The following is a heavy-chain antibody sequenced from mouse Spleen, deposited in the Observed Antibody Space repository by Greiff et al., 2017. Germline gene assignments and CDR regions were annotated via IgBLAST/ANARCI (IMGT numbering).Heavy chain of an antibody. CDR2: IHPNSGST. CDR3: ARSTARATYFDY. CDR1: GYTFTSYW. D-gene: IGHD3-2*01. Sequence: VQLVESGAELVKPGASVKLSCKASGYTFTSYWMHWVKQRPGQGLEWIGMIHPNSGSTNYNEKFKSKATLTVDKSSSTAYMQLSSLTSEDSAVYYCARSTARATYFDYWGQGTTLTVSS. V-gene: IGHV1-64*01. J-gene: IGHJ2*01.